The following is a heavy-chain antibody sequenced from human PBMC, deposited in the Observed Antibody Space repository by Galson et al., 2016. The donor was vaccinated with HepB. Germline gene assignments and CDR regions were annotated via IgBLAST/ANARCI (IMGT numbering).Heavy chain of an antibody. CDR2: IRSNANNYAT. CDR1: GFNFRGSA. D-gene: IGHD4-17*01. V-gene: IGHV3-73*01. Sequence: SLRLSCAASGFNFRGSAMNWVRQASGKGLEWVGRIRSNANNYATAYAASVEGRFTISRDDSENTAYLQMDSLKTEDKAVYYCTTTPPDYGDYDRWFGPGGLGTLVTVSS. J-gene: IGHJ5*02. CDR3: TTTPPDYGDYDRWFGP.